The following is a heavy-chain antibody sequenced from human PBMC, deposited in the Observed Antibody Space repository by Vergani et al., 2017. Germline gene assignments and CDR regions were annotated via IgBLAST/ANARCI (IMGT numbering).Heavy chain of an antibody. V-gene: IGHV3-33*01. CDR1: GFTFSSYG. Sequence: QVQLVESGGGVVQPGRSLRLSCAASGFTFSSYGMHWVRPAPGKGLEWVAVIWYDGSNKYYADSVKGRFTISRDNSKNTLYLQMNSLRAEDTAVYYCARDVSGSYDYWGQGTLVTVSS. J-gene: IGHJ4*02. CDR2: IWYDGSNK. CDR3: ARDVSGSYDY. D-gene: IGHD1-26*01.